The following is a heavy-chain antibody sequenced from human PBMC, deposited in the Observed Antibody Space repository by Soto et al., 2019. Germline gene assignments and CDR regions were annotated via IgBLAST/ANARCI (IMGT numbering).Heavy chain of an antibody. V-gene: IGHV3-66*01. J-gene: IGHJ4*02. CDR3: AVLWFGEPARFDY. Sequence: GGSLNLFCAYNWFPVCYNSVSWVRQAPGKGLEWVSVIYSGGSTYYADSVKGRFTISRDNSKNTVYLQMNSLRAEDTAVYYCAVLWFGEPARFDYWGQGP. CDR2: IYSGGST. D-gene: IGHD3-10*01. CDR1: WFPVCYNS.